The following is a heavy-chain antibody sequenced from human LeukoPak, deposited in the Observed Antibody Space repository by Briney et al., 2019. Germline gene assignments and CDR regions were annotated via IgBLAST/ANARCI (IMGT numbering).Heavy chain of an antibody. CDR1: GYTFTDYY. Sequence: ASVKVSCKSSGYTFTDYYIHWVRQAPGQGFEWMGWITPKNDDTNYAQNFEGRVTMTRDTSIPTANMELSGLTVDDTAVYYCARVEWQTGCCSSLDVWGQGTLVTVSS. V-gene: IGHV1-2*02. CDR2: ITPKNDDT. CDR3: ARVEWQTGCCSSLDV. J-gene: IGHJ4*02. D-gene: IGHD2-15*01.